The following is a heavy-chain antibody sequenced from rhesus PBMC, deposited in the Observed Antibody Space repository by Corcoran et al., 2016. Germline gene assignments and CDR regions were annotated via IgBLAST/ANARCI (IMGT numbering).Heavy chain of an antibody. CDR2: INGKSVST. CDR1: GASISSYW. J-gene: IGHJ4*01. V-gene: IGHV4-80*01. CDR3: AREVA. Sequence: QVQLQESGPGLVKPSETLSLTCAVSGASISSYWWSWIRQPPGKGLEWIGEINGKSVSTYSPPSLKSRVTISEDASKNQFSLRLSSVTAADTAVYYCAREVAWGQGVLVTVSS. D-gene: IGHD2-33*01.